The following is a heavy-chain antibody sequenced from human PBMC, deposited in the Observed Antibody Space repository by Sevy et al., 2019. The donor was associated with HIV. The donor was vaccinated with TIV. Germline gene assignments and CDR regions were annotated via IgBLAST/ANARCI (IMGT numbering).Heavy chain of an antibody. V-gene: IGHV3-30*02. Sequence: GGSLRLSCAASGFTFSTYGMHWVRQAPGKGLEWVAFIRCDGTIKYYTDSVKGRLTISRDNSKNTLYLQMNSLRAEDTAVYFCAKVLHIVVVPAAIDYYSGMDVWGQGTTVTVSS. D-gene: IGHD2-2*01. CDR2: IRCDGTIK. J-gene: IGHJ6*02. CDR1: GFTFSTYG. CDR3: AKVLHIVVVPAAIDYYSGMDV.